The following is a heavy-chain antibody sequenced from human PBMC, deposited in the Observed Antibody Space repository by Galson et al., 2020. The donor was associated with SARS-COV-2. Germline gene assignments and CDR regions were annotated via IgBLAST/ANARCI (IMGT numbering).Heavy chain of an antibody. CDR3: AKDRAGITDFGFGFDS. CDR2: ISVSGPT. V-gene: IGHV3-23*01. J-gene: IGHJ4*02. Sequence: GGSLRLSCAASGFPFSSYALSWVRQAPGKGLEWVSGISVSGPTYYADSVQGRFTISREKSGNTLYLQMNILRADDTAVYYCAKDRAGITDFGFGFDSWGQGTLVSVS. CDR1: GFPFSSYA. D-gene: IGHD3-10*01.